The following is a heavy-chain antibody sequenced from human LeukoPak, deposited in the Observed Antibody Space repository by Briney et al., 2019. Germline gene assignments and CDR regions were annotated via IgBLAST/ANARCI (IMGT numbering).Heavy chain of an antibody. D-gene: IGHD2-21*01. CDR2: IHYSGST. Sequence: PSETLSLTCTVSGGSTSSNSHYWAWLRQPPGKGLEWIGSIHYSGSTFYSPSLKSRVTISVDTSKNQLSLILTSVTASDTAVYYCAREEASVGDYWGQGILVTVSS. CDR3: AREEASVGDY. V-gene: IGHV4-39*01. J-gene: IGHJ4*02. CDR1: GGSTSSNSHY.